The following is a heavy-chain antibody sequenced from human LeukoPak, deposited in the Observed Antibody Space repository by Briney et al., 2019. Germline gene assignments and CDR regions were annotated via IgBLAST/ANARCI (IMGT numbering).Heavy chain of an antibody. V-gene: IGHV4-59*01. CDR1: GGSISSYY. Sequence: PSETLSLTCTVSGGSISSYYWRWIRQPPGKGLEWIGYIYYSGSTNYNPSLKSRVTISVDTSKHQFSLKLSSVTAADTAVYYCARVADSNLDYWGQGTLVTVSS. CDR3: ARVADSNLDY. J-gene: IGHJ4*02. D-gene: IGHD4-11*01. CDR2: IYYSGST.